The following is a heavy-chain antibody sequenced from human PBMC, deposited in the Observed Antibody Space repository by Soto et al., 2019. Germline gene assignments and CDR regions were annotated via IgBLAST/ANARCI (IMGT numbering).Heavy chain of an antibody. Sequence: PGGSLRLSCAAAGFTFSSSSINLARQAPGKGLEWVSYISSSSSTIYYADSVKGRFTISRDNAKNSLYLQMNSLRAEDTAVYYCARDDPNWNYDFDYWGQGTLVTVSS. D-gene: IGHD1-7*01. CDR3: ARDDPNWNYDFDY. CDR2: ISSSSSTI. CDR1: GFTFSSSS. V-gene: IGHV3-48*01. J-gene: IGHJ4*02.